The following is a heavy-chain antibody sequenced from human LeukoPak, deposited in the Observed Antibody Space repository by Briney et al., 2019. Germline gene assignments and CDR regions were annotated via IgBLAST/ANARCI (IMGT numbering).Heavy chain of an antibody. V-gene: IGHV1-3*01. CDR2: ISAGNGNT. CDR1: GYIFTSYA. J-gene: IGHJ4*02. Sequence: ASVKVSCKASGYIFTSYAIHWVRQAPGQRLEWMGWISAGNGNTKYSQNFQGRVTFISNTSATTAFMELSSLRSEDAAVYYCARDSGSGSNDYWGQGTLVTVSS. CDR3: ARDSGSGSNDY. D-gene: IGHD1-26*01.